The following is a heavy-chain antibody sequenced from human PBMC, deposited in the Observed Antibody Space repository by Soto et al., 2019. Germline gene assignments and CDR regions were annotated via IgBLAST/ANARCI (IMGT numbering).Heavy chain of an antibody. V-gene: IGHV4-30-2*01. J-gene: IGHJ6*02. CDR2: IYHSGST. CDR1: GGSISSDHYS. D-gene: IGHD3-10*01. CDR3: ARGRSPSYYYGMDV. Sequence: QLQLQESGSGLVKPSQTLSLTCAVSGGSISSDHYSWSWIRQPPGKGLEWIGYIYHSGSTSYNPSLQSRVTISVDRSKNQFPLNLSSVTAADTAVYYCARGRSPSYYYGMDVWGQGTTVTVSS.